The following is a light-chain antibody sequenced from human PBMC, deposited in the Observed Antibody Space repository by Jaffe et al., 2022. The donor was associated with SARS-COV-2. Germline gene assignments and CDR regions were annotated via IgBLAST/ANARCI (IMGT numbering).Light chain of an antibody. CDR1: SSDVGSYKL. CDR3: CSYAGTTTFVV. J-gene: IGLJ2*01. CDR2: EGS. Sequence: QSALTQPASVSGSPGQSITISCTGTSSDVGSYKLVSWYQQHAGKAPKLIIYEGSKWPSGVSNRFSGSKSGNTASLTISGLQSEDEADYYCCSYAGTTTFVVFGGGTKLTVL. V-gene: IGLV2-23*03.